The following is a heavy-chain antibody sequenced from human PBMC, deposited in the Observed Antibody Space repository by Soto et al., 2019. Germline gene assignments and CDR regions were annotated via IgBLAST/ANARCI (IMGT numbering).Heavy chain of an antibody. D-gene: IGHD2-15*01. CDR2: ISGSGGST. J-gene: IGHJ6*02. CDR3: AQVARSCTGGTCYSSVGVDV. V-gene: IGHV3-23*01. CDR1: GFTFSTYA. Sequence: EVQLLESGGSLVQPGGSLRLSCGASGFTFSTYAMSWVRQAPGKGLEWVSTISGSGGSTYYADSVKGRFTISRDNSKNTLYLQMNSLRAEDTAVYYCAQVARSCTGGTCYSSVGVDVWGQGTTVSVSS.